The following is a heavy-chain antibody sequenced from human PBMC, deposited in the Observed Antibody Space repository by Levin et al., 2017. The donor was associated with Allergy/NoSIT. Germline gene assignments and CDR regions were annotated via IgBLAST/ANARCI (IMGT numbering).Heavy chain of an antibody. CDR3: ARERAAGHLFDY. CDR2: IYTSGST. J-gene: IGHJ4*02. Sequence: KPGGSLRLSCTVSGGSISSYYWSWIRQPAGKGLEWIGRIYTSGSTNYNPSLKSRVTMSVDTSKNQFSLKLSSVTAADTAVYYCARERAAGHLFDYWGQGTLVTVSS. D-gene: IGHD6-19*01. V-gene: IGHV4-4*07. CDR1: GGSISSYY.